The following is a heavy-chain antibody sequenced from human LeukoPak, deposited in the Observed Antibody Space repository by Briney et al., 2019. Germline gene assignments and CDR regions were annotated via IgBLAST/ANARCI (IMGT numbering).Heavy chain of an antibody. Sequence: GGSLRLSCAASGFTFSSYAMHWVRQAPGKGLEWVAVISYDGSNKYYADSVKGRFTISRDNSKNTLYLQMNSLRAEDTAVYYCARFDRGYRVAFDIWGQGTMVTVSS. V-gene: IGHV3-30*04. CDR2: ISYDGSNK. CDR1: GFTFSSYA. CDR3: ARFDRGYRVAFDI. J-gene: IGHJ3*02. D-gene: IGHD3-22*01.